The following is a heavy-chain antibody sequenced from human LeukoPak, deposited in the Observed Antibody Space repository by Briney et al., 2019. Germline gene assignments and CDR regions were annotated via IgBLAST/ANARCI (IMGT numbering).Heavy chain of an antibody. Sequence: SGTLSLTCAVYGGSLSGCYWSWIRQPPGKGLEWIGEINHSGSTNYNPSLKSRVTISVDTSKNQFSLKLSSVTAADTAVYYCARDHIVVVTASPLGAFDIWGQGTMVTVSS. CDR1: GGSLSGCY. D-gene: IGHD2-21*02. V-gene: IGHV4-34*01. CDR3: ARDHIVVVTASPLGAFDI. J-gene: IGHJ3*02. CDR2: INHSGST.